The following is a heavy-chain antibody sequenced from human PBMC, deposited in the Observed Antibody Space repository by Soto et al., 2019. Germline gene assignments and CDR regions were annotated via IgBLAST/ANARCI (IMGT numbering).Heavy chain of an antibody. CDR2: INGGNGDT. Sequence: GASVKGSCKASGYTFTGYAIHWVRQAPGQRLEWMGWINGGNGDTKYSQKFQGRVTITRDASASTAYMELTSLGSDDTAVYHCARGYCSSTSCQYYFDYWGQGTPVTVSS. CDR3: ARGYCSSTSCQYYFDY. V-gene: IGHV1-3*01. D-gene: IGHD2-2*01. J-gene: IGHJ4*02. CDR1: GYTFTGYA.